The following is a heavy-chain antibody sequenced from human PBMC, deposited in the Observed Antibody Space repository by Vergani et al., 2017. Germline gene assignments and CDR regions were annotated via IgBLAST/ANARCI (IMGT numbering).Heavy chain of an antibody. CDR3: ARTLYSGSLWYYYYGMDV. CDR2: INPSGGST. CDR1: GYTFTSYY. V-gene: IGHV1-46*01. Sequence: QVQLVQSGAEVKKPGASVKVSCKASGYTFTSYYMHWVRQAPGQGLEWMGIINPSGGSTSYAQKFQGRVTMTRDTSTSTVYMELSSLRSEDTAVYYCARTLYSGSLWYYYYGMDVWGQGTTVTVSS. J-gene: IGHJ6*02. D-gene: IGHD1-26*01.